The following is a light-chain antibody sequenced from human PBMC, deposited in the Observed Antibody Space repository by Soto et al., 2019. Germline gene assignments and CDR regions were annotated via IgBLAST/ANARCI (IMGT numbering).Light chain of an antibody. Sequence: DIQMTQSPASLSASVGDRVTITCRASQNIDTYLSWYQQKPGKAPNLLIYVASNLQSGVPSRFSGSGSWTDFTLTISSLQPEDCATYYCQQGHTSPWTFGQGTKVEIK. CDR1: QNIDTY. V-gene: IGKV1-39*01. CDR3: QQGHTSPWT. CDR2: VAS. J-gene: IGKJ1*01.